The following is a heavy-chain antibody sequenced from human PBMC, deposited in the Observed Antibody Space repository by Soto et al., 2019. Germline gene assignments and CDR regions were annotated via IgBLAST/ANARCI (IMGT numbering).Heavy chain of an antibody. J-gene: IGHJ6*02. D-gene: IGHD2-15*01. Sequence: ASVKVSCKASGGTFSSYAISWVRQAPGQGLEWMGGIIPIFGTANYAQKFQGRVTITADESTSTAYMELSSLRSEDTAVYYCAREGEGCSGGSCYPNGMDVWGQGTTVTVAS. V-gene: IGHV1-69*13. CDR3: AREGEGCSGGSCYPNGMDV. CDR1: GGTFSSYA. CDR2: IIPIFGTA.